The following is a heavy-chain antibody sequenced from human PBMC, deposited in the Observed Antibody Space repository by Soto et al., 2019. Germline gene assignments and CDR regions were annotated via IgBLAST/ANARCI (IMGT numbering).Heavy chain of an antibody. CDR2: IMPIFAAP. CDR3: ATGARYCSGGSCYPDD. CDR1: GGTISTNV. J-gene: IGHJ4*02. D-gene: IGHD2-15*01. Sequence: QVQLMQSGAEVKKPGSSVKVSCKASGGTISTNVISWVRQAPGQGLEWMGEIMPIFAAPNNAQKFQGRLTITADTSTTTVYMELSSLPSKDTAVYFCATGARYCSGGSCYPDDWGQGTLVIVPS. V-gene: IGHV1-69*06.